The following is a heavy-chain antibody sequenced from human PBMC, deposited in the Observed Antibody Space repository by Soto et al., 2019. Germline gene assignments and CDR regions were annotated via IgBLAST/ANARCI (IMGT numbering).Heavy chain of an antibody. CDR3: AKVLSKNYYYPFDF. CDR2: ISGGSSVT. V-gene: IGHV3-23*01. CDR1: GFTFSDYA. J-gene: IGHJ4*02. Sequence: PVGPLRLSCTASGFTFSDYATAWVRQAPGKGLEWVSTISGGSSVTYYGDSVKGRFTISRDNAKKTLFLQLNRLSAEDTATYYCAKVLSKNYYYPFDFWGQGTQVTVSS. D-gene: IGHD3-10*01.